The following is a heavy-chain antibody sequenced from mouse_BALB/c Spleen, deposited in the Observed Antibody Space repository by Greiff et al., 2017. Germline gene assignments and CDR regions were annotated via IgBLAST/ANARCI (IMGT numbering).Heavy chain of an antibody. Sequence: EVHLVESGPGLVKPSQSLSLTCTVTGYSITSDYAWNWIRQFPGNKLEWMGYISYSGSTSYNPSLKSRISITRDTSKNQFFLQLNSVTTEDTATYYCARFITTARYYFDYWGQGTTLTVSS. D-gene: IGHD1-2*01. CDR3: ARFITTARYYFDY. V-gene: IGHV3-2*02. CDR1: GYSITSDYA. J-gene: IGHJ2*01. CDR2: ISYSGST.